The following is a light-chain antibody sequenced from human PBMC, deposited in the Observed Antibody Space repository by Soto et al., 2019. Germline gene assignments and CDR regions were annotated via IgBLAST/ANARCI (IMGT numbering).Light chain of an antibody. CDR1: SSDVGGYKY. V-gene: IGLV2-8*01. J-gene: IGLJ1*01. CDR3: SSYAGINNLGV. CDR2: EVN. Sequence: QSVLTQPPSASGSPGQSVTISCTGTSSDVGGYKYVSWYQQHPGKAPKLMIFEVNKRPSGVPDRFSGSKSGITASLTVSGLQAEDESDYYCSSYAGINNLGVFGTGTKVTVL.